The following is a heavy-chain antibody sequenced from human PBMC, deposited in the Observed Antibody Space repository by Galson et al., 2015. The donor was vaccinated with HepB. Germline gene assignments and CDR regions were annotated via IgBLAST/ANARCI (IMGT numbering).Heavy chain of an antibody. J-gene: IGHJ4*02. Sequence: SLRLSCAASGFTFSSYAMSWVRQAPGKGLEWVSAISGSGGSIYYADSVKGRFTISRDNSKNTLYLQMNSLRAEDTAVYYCAKVPGGYSYGYTWGQGTLVTVSS. D-gene: IGHD5-18*01. CDR2: ISGSGGSI. V-gene: IGHV3-23*01. CDR3: AKVPGGYSYGYT. CDR1: GFTFSSYA.